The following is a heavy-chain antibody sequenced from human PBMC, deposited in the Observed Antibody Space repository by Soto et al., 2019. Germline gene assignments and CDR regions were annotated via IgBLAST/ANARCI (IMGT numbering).Heavy chain of an antibody. Sequence: PGKGLEWVSAISGSGGSTYYADSVKGRFTISRDNSKNTLYLQMNSLRAEDTAVYYCARDYDYYYYYMDVWGKGTTVTVSS. CDR2: ISGSGGST. D-gene: IGHD4-17*01. CDR3: ARDYDYYYYYMDV. V-gene: IGHV3-23*01. J-gene: IGHJ6*03.